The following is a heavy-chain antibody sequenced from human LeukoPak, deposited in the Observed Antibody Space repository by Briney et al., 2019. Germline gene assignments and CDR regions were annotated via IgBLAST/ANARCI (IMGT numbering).Heavy chain of an antibody. V-gene: IGHV3-33*03. CDR3: AKSEVRLGGYSYGPPGY. D-gene: IGHD5-18*01. J-gene: IGHJ4*02. Sequence: PGGSLRLSCAASGFTFSSYGMHWVRQAPGKGLEWVAVIWYDGSNKYYADSVKGRFTISRDNAKNSLYLQMNSLRAEDTALYYCAKSEVRLGGYSYGPPGYWGQGTLVTVSS. CDR2: IWYDGSNK. CDR1: GFTFSSYG.